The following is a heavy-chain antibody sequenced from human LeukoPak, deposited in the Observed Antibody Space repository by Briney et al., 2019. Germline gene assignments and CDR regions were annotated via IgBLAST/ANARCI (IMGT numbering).Heavy chain of an antibody. V-gene: IGHV1-24*01. J-gene: IGHJ4*02. CDR3: ARARGYSYATDY. Sequence: ASVKVSCKVSGYTLTELSMHWVRQAPGKGLEWMGGFDPEDGETIYAQKFQGRVTMTEDTSTDTAYMELSSLRAEDTAVYYCARARGYSYATDYWGQGTLVTVSS. D-gene: IGHD5-18*01. CDR1: GYTLTELS. CDR2: FDPEDGET.